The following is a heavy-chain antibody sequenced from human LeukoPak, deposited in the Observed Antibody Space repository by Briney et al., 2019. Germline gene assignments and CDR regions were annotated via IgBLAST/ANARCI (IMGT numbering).Heavy chain of an antibody. V-gene: IGHV1-2*02. D-gene: IGHD4-17*01. CDR2: INPNSGGT. Sequence: ASVKVSCKASGYTFTGYYMHWVRQAPGQGLEWMGWINPNSGGTNYAQKFQGRVTMTRDTSISTAYMELSRLRSDDTAVYYCARGDYGDHSRGDAFDIWGQGTMVTVSS. J-gene: IGHJ3*02. CDR3: ARGDYGDHSRGDAFDI. CDR1: GYTFTGYY.